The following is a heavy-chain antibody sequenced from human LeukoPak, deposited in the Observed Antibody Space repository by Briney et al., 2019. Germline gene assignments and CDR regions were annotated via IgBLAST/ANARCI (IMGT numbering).Heavy chain of an antibody. CDR2: ISGSGGNT. J-gene: IGHJ4*02. CDR3: AKASLPLGYCSGGSCYGFDY. V-gene: IGHV3-23*01. CDR1: GFTFSSYG. D-gene: IGHD2-15*01. Sequence: GGSLRLSCAASGFTFSSYGMSWVRQAPGEGLEWVSAISGSGGNTYYADSVKGRFTISRDNSKNTLYLQMNSLRAEDTAVYYCAKASLPLGYCSGGSCYGFDYWGQGTLVTVSS.